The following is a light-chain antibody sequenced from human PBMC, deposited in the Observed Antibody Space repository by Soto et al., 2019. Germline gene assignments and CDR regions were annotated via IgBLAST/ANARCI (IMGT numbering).Light chain of an antibody. CDR2: GAS. Sequence: EIVLTQSPGTLSLSPGERATLSCRASQSVSSSYLAWYQQKPGQAPRLLIYGASSRATGIPDRFSGSGSGTDLTLTISRLEPEDFAVYYCQQYGSSPFTFGGGTKEEIK. V-gene: IGKV3-20*01. CDR3: QQYGSSPFT. J-gene: IGKJ4*01. CDR1: QSVSSSY.